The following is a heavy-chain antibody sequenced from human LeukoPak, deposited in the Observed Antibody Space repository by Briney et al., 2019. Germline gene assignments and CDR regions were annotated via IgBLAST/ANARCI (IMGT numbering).Heavy chain of an antibody. CDR3: ARGLKIDGYDADAFDI. CDR2: VYFSGRT. V-gene: IGHV4-59*01. Sequence: PSETLSLTCTVSGGSISSYFWSWIRQPPGKGLEWIGFVYFSGRTSYNPSLKSRVSISLDTSKNQISLKVSSLTAADTAVYYCARGLKIDGYDADAFDIWGQGTMVTVSS. CDR1: GGSISSYF. D-gene: IGHD5-24*01. J-gene: IGHJ3*02.